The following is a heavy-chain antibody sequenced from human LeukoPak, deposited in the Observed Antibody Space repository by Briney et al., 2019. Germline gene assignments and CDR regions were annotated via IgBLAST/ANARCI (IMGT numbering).Heavy chain of an antibody. J-gene: IGHJ4*02. CDR1: GFTFNTYT. D-gene: IGHD2-2*01. Sequence: GGSLRLSCAASGFTFNTYTMNWVRQAPGKGLESVSSISSSSNNINYADSVKGRFTISRDNTMTSVHLQMNSLRVEDTAVYYCARGYQRPDYWGQGTLITVSS. CDR3: ARGYQRPDY. V-gene: IGHV3-21*01. CDR2: ISSSSNNI.